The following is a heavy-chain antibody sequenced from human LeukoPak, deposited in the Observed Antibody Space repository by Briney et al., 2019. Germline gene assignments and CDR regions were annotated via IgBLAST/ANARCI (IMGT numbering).Heavy chain of an antibody. D-gene: IGHD3-16*01. Sequence: SVKVSCKPSGGTFSGQAVSWVRQAPGQGLEWMGRVIPIFGSTDYSQKFQGRVTITTDEPATIVYMELSSLRSDDTAVYYCARGVRSHFYDYSGLYYYYLDLWGKGTTVTVSS. CDR1: GGTFSGQA. CDR2: VIPIFGST. J-gene: IGHJ6*03. CDR3: ARGVRSHFYDYSGLYYYYLDL. V-gene: IGHV1-69*05.